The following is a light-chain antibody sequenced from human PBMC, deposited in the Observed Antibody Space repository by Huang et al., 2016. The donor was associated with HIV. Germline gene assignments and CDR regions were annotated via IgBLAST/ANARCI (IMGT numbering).Light chain of an antibody. V-gene: IGKV3-15*01. J-gene: IGKJ1*01. CDR2: GAS. CDR1: QTVNSN. CDR3: QQYNNWLA. Sequence: EIVMTQSPATLSVSPGERATLSCRASQTVNSNLAWYQHKPGQAPRLLRYGASTRATGVPARCSGSGSGTKCTLTISSLQSEDFAVYYCQQYNNWLAFGQGTKVEIK.